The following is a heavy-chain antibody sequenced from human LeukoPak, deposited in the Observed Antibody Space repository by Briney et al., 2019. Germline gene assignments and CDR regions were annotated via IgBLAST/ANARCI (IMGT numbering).Heavy chain of an antibody. V-gene: IGHV3-48*04. CDR3: ARYGSGSYYYGMDV. CDR2: ISSSSSTI. CDR1: GLTFSSYS. Sequence: GGSLRLSCAASGLTFSSYSMNWVRQAPGKGLEWVSYISSSSSTIYYADSVKGRFTISRDNAKNSLYLQMNSLRAEDTAVYYCARYGSGSYYYGMDVWGQGTTVTVSS. D-gene: IGHD3-10*01. J-gene: IGHJ6*02.